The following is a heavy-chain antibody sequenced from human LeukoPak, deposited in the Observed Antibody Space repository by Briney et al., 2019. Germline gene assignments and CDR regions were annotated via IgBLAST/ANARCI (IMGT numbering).Heavy chain of an antibody. CDR3: ARDYGVTTGDFDY. CDR1: GLTFSSYA. J-gene: IGHJ4*02. Sequence: PGGSLRLSCAASGLTFSSYAMHWVRQAPGKGLEWVAVISYDGSNKSYADSVKGPFTISRDNSKNTLYLQMNSLRTEDTAVYYCARDYGVTTGDFDYWGQGTLVTVSS. CDR2: ISYDGSNK. V-gene: IGHV3-30*04. D-gene: IGHD4-17*01.